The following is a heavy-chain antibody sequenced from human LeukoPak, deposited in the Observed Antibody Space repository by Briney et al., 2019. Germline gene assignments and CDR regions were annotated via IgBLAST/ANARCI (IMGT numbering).Heavy chain of an antibody. D-gene: IGHD6-19*01. CDR3: ERAVAGTWDY. Sequence: PGGPLRLSCAASGFTFSNAWMSWVRQAPGKGLEWVGRIKSKTDGGTTDYAAPVKGRFTISRDDSKNTLYLQMNSLKTEDTAVYYCERAVAGTWDYWGQGTLVTVSS. CDR1: GFTFSNAW. J-gene: IGHJ4*02. CDR2: IKSKTDGGTT. V-gene: IGHV3-15*01.